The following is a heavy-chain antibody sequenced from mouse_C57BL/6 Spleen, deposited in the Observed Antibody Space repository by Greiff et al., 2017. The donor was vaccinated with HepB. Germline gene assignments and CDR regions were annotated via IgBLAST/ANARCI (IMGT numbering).Heavy chain of an antibody. CDR3: ARSDGYHYYAMDY. D-gene: IGHD2-3*01. V-gene: IGHV1-26*01. CDR2: INPNNGGT. Sequence: EVKLQQSGPELVKPGASVKISCKASGYTFTDYYMNWVKQSHGKSLEWIGDINPNNGGTSYNQKFKGKATLTVDKSSSTAYMELRSLTSEDSAVYYCARSDGYHYYAMDYWGQGTSVTVSS. J-gene: IGHJ4*01. CDR1: GYTFTDYY.